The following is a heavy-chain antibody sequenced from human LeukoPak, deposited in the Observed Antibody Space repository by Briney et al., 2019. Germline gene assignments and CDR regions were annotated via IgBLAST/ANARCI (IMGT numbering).Heavy chain of an antibody. V-gene: IGHV3-23*01. Sequence: GGSLRLSCAASGFTLRSYDMSWVRQAPGKGLEWVAAIRGGGGNTYYADSVKGRFTISRDNSKNTLYLQMNSLRAEGTAVYYCAKEDGSYDFDYWGQGTLVTVSS. D-gene: IGHD5-12*01. J-gene: IGHJ4*02. CDR1: GFTLRSYD. CDR3: AKEDGSYDFDY. CDR2: IRGGGGNT.